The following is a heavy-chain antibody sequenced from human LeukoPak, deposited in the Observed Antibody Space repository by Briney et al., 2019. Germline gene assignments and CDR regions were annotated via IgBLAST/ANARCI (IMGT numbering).Heavy chain of an antibody. CDR3: AKVPVFSLTISEVVTDDAFDI. CDR1: GFTFSSYA. D-gene: IGHD3-3*01. Sequence: PGGSLRLSCAASGFTFSSYAMSWVRQAPRKGLEWVSAINGSGGATTYADSVKGRFTISRDNSKNTLYLQMNSLRAEDTAVYYCAKVPVFSLTISEVVTDDAFDIWGQGTIVTVSS. V-gene: IGHV3-23*01. CDR2: INGSGGAT. J-gene: IGHJ3*02.